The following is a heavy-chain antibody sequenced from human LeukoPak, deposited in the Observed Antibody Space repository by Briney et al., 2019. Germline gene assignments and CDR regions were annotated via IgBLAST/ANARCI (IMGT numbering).Heavy chain of an antibody. CDR1: GFTVSATY. J-gene: IGHJ4*02. V-gene: IGHV3-53*01. Sequence: PGGSLRLSCAASGFTVSATYMNWVRQAPGKGLEWVSIIYTGGNTYYADSVKGRFTISRDISKNTLYLQMNSLRAEDTAVYYCARGTVTAPAYWGQGTLVTVSS. D-gene: IGHD4-17*01. CDR2: IYTGGNT. CDR3: ARGTVTAPAY.